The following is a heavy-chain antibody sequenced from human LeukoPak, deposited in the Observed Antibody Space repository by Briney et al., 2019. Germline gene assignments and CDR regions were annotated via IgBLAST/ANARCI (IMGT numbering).Heavy chain of an antibody. Sequence: SGTLSLTCAVSGGSIFSSNWWSWVRQPPGKGLEWIGQIFHSGSTSYSPSLKSRVTISVDKSKNQFSLKLSSVTAADTAVYYCARGEWEIGLFFDYWGQGTLVTVSS. CDR2: IFHSGST. CDR1: GGSIFSSNW. V-gene: IGHV4-4*02. CDR3: ARGEWEIGLFFDY. J-gene: IGHJ4*02. D-gene: IGHD1-26*01.